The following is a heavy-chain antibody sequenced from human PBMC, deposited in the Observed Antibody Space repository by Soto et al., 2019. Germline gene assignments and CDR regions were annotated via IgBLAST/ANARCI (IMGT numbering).Heavy chain of an antibody. J-gene: IGHJ5*02. CDR1: GGSIISGGYS. CDR2: IYHSGST. V-gene: IGHV4-30-2*01. Sequence: QLQLQESGSGLVKPSQTLSLTCAVSGGSIISGGYSWSWIRQPPGKGLEWIGYIYHSGSTYYNPSLKSRVTISVDRSKNQFSLKLSSVSTVDTAVYYCARGPNWFDPWGQGTLVTVSS. CDR3: ARGPNWFDP.